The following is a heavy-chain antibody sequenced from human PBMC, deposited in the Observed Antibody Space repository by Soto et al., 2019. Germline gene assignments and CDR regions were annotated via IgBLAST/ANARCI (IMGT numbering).Heavy chain of an antibody. CDR2: VSSDGERK. CDR3: AKVERSGRGPSFSCHI. J-gene: IGHJ3*02. Sequence: GGSMRHSSSASEVTISDFAMHWIRQPQGKGLEWVATVSSDGERKYYAMSVKGRFAISKDNSMSTLLLQMDTLGPDDTAIYYCAKVERSGRGPSFSCHIWGQGTMVTVSS. CDR1: EVTISDFA. V-gene: IGHV3-30*18. D-gene: IGHD5-12*01.